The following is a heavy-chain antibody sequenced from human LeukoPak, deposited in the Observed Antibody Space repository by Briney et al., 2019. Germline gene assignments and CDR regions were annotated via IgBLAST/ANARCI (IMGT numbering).Heavy chain of an antibody. CDR1: GFTFSDYY. D-gene: IGHD4-17*01. Sequence: GGSLRLSCAASGFTFSDYYMSWIRQAPGEGLEWVSYISSRSGTSTHYADSVKGRFTISRDNAKNSLYLQMNSLRAEDTAVYYCARVYGDYAADYWGQGTLVTVSS. V-gene: IGHV3-11*01. J-gene: IGHJ4*02. CDR3: ARVYGDYAADY. CDR2: ISSRSGTST.